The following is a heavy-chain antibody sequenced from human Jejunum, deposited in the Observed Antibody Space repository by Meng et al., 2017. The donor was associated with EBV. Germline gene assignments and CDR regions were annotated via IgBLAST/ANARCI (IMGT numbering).Heavy chain of an antibody. CDR1: GFTFSGFW. CDR2: INGDGSRT. CDR3: AKDRNYYIDY. J-gene: IGHJ4*02. V-gene: IGHV3-74*01. Sequence: PVESGGGLIQPGGYLRLSCAASGFTFSGFWMYWVRQVPGKGLVWISRINGDGSRTTYADSVKDRFTISRDNAKNTLYLQMNSLRAEDTAVYYCAKDRNYYIDYWGQGTLVTVSS.